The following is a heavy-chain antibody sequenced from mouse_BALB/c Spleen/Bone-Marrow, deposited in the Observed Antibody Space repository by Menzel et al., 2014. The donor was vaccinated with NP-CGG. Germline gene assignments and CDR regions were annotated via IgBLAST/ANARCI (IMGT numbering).Heavy chain of an antibody. CDR1: GYTFTSYW. CDR2: IYPGSGST. CDR3: TSLRLPY. D-gene: IGHD1-2*01. Sequence: GSELVRPGASVKLSCKASGYTFTSYWMHWVKQRPGQGLEWIGNIYPGSGSTNYDEKFKSKATLTVDTSSSTAYMQPSSLTSEDSAVYYCTSLRLPYWGQGTLVTVSA. V-gene: IGHV1S22*01. J-gene: IGHJ3*01.